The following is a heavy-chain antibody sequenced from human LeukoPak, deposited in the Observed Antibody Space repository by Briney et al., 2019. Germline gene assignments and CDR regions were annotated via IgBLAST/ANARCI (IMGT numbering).Heavy chain of an antibody. V-gene: IGHV3-23*01. J-gene: IGHJ4*02. CDR2: ISGSGGST. Sequence: GSLXLSCAASGFTFSSYAMSWVRQAPGKGLEWVSAISGSGGSTYYADSVKGRFTISRDNSKNTLYLEMNRLRGEDTAVYYCAKKSPDSHYYFDYWGQGTLATVSS. D-gene: IGHD2-15*01. CDR3: AKKSPDSHYYFDY. CDR1: GFTFSSYA.